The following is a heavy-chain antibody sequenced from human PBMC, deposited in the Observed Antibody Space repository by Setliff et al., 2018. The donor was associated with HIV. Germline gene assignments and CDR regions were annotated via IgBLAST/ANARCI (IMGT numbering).Heavy chain of an antibody. J-gene: IGHJ4*02. D-gene: IGHD5-12*01. CDR1: GGSFSGYY. CDR2: IYTSGST. CDR3: ALDPGYRRDY. Sequence: NPSETLSLTCAVYGGSFSGYYWSWIRQPPGKGLEWIGHIYTSGSTNYNPSLKSRVTMSVDTSKNQFSLNLSSVTAADTAVYYCALDPGYRRDYWGQGTLVTVSS. V-gene: IGHV4-4*08.